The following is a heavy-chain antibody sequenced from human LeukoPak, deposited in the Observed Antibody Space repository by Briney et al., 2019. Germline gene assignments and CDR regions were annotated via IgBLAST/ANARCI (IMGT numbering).Heavy chain of an antibody. J-gene: IGHJ5*02. CDR2: ITYDGRNK. CDR3: VRDKLVGPSRLDR. CDR1: GFTFSSYG. V-gene: IGHV3-30*03. Sequence: PGGSLRLSCAVSGFTFSSYGMHWVRQAPGNGLKWVTVITYDGRNKYYEYSVKGRFTISIDNSKYTLYLQMNSLRAEDTAVYYCVRDKLVGPSRLDRWGQGTLVTVYS. D-gene: IGHD1-26*01.